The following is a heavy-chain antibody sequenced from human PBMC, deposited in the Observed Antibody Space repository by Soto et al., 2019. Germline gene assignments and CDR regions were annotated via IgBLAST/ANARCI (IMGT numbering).Heavy chain of an antibody. Sequence: QVTLKESGPVLVKPTETLTLTCTVSGFSLNNGRMGVSGIRQPPGKALEWLAHIFSNDEKSYSTSLKSRLNISKDTSKSQVVLTMTNMETVDTATYYCARKGGYYYGVDVGGQGTTVTISS. CDR3: ARKGGYYYGVDV. V-gene: IGHV2-26*01. CDR1: GFSLNNGRMG. J-gene: IGHJ6*02. D-gene: IGHD1-26*01. CDR2: IFSNDEK.